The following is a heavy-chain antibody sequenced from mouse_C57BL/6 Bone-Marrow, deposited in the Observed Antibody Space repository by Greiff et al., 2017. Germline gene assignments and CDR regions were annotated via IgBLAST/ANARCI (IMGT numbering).Heavy chain of an antibody. J-gene: IGHJ2*01. CDR3: VRWAYYCPAFDY. V-gene: IGHV1-81*01. CDR2: IYPRSGNT. D-gene: IGHD2-10*01. Sequence: VQLQQSGAELARPGASVKLSCKASGYTFTSYGISWVKQRTGQGLEWIGEIYPRSGNTYYNEKFKGKATLTADKSSSTAYMELRSLTSEDSAVYFCVRWAYYCPAFDYWGQGTALPVSS. CDR1: GYTFTSYG.